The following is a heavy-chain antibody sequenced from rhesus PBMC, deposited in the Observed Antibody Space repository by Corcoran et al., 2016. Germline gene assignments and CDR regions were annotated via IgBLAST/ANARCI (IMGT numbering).Heavy chain of an antibody. J-gene: IGHJ4*01. Sequence: QVQLQESGPGLVKPSETLSLTCAVSGGSISSGYDYWSRILQPPGKGLELSGYIPYSGRTSYNPSHQSRVTISRDTSKNQFSLRLSSVTAADTDVYYCAIHVDTATVHWGQGVLVTVSS. CDR2: IPYSGRT. CDR3: AIHVDTATVH. CDR1: GGSISSGYDY. V-gene: IGHV4-122*02. D-gene: IGHD5-12*01.